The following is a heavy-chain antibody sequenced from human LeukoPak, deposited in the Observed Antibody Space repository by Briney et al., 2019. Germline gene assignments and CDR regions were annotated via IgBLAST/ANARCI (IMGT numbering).Heavy chain of an antibody. CDR1: GYSISSGYY. CDR2: IYHSGST. J-gene: IGHJ4*02. Sequence: PSQTLSLTCTVSGYSISSGYYWGWIRPPPGKGLEWIGSIYHSGSTYYNPSLKSRVTISVDTSKNQFSLKLSSVTAADTAVYYCARVRSYYDRRYFDYWGQGTLVTVSS. CDR3: ARVRSYYDRRYFDY. V-gene: IGHV4-38-2*02. D-gene: IGHD1-26*01.